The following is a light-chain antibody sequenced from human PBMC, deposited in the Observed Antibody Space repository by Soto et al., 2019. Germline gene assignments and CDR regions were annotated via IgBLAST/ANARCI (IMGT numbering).Light chain of an antibody. CDR1: QSVSSSY. V-gene: IGKV3-20*01. CDR3: QQYGSSPAH. CDR2: GAS. J-gene: IGKJ4*01. Sequence: EIVLTQSPGTLSLSPGERATLSCRASQSVSSSYLAWYQQKPGQAPRLLIYGASSRATGIPDRFSGSGSGTDFALTISRLEPEDFAVYSCQQYGSSPAHFGGGTKVEIK.